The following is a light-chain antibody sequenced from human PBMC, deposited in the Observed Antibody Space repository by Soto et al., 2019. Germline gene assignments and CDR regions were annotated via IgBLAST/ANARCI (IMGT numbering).Light chain of an antibody. Sequence: SYELTQAPSVSLSPGQTASITCSGNELGNKYVCWYQQKPSQSPVLVIYHDSKRPSGIPERFSGSNSGNTATLTISGTQPMDEADYYCQAWDSGTVVFGGGTKLTVL. V-gene: IGLV3-1*01. CDR2: HDS. CDR1: ELGNKY. J-gene: IGLJ2*01. CDR3: QAWDSGTVV.